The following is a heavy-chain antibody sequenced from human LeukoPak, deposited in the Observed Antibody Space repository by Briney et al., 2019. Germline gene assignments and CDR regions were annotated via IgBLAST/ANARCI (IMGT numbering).Heavy chain of an antibody. CDR2: INHSGST. J-gene: IGHJ4*02. CDR1: GGSFSGHY. D-gene: IGHD3-10*01. V-gene: IGHV4-34*01. Sequence: KSSETLSLTCAVYGGSFSGHYWTWIRQPPGKGLEWIGEINHSGSTTYNPSLNSRVTISVDTSKNQFSLRLSSVTAADMAVYYCARPRYGSGSLDSWGQGTLVTVSS. CDR3: ARPRYGSGSLDS.